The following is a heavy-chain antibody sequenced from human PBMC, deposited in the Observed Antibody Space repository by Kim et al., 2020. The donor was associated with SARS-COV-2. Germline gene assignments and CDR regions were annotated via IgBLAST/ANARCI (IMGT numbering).Heavy chain of an antibody. CDR3: ARDRYSSGWYVYYYYGMDV. CDR1: GFTFSSYA. V-gene: IGHV3-30-3*01. CDR2: ISYDGSNK. J-gene: IGHJ6*02. D-gene: IGHD6-19*01. Sequence: GGSLRLSCAASGFTFSSYAMHWVRQAPGKGLEWVAVISYDGSNKYYADSVKGRFTISRDNSKNTLYLQMNSLRAEDTAVYYCARDRYSSGWYVYYYYGMDVWGQGTTVTVSS.